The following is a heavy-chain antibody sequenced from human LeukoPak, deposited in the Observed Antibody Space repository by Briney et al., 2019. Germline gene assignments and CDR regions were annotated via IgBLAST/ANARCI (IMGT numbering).Heavy chain of an antibody. D-gene: IGHD3-22*01. CDR3: VRDLPNYYDSSTYYHGAL. J-gene: IGHJ4*02. V-gene: IGHV3-48*03. CDR2: SSSSGSTI. Sequence: GGSMSLSCAASGSTFSSYEMNWDRQAPRKGLEWLSYSSSSGSTIYADSVKGRFTISRDNAKNSPYLQMNSLRAEGTAVYYCVRDLPNYYDSSTYYHGALWGQGTLVTVSS. CDR1: GSTFSSYE.